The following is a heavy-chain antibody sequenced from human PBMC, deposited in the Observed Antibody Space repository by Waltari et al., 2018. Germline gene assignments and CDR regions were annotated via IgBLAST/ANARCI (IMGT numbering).Heavy chain of an antibody. V-gene: IGHV1-24*01. J-gene: IGHJ4*02. CDR1: GYTLPELS. CDR2: FDPEDGET. D-gene: IGHD2-2*01. Sequence: QVQLVQSGAEVKKPGASVKVSCKVSGYTLPELSMHWVRQAPAKGLEWMGGFDPEDGETIYAQKFQGRVTMTEDTSTDTAYMELSSLRSEDTAVYYCATDHRYCSSTSCRYYFDYWGQGTLVTVSS. CDR3: ATDHRYCSSTSCRYYFDY.